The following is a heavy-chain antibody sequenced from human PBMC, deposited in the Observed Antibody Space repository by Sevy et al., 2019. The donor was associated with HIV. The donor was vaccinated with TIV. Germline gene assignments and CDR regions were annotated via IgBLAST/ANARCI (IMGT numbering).Heavy chain of an antibody. CDR2: ISYDGNNK. V-gene: IGHV3-30*18. CDR1: GFTFSSYG. J-gene: IGHJ4*02. D-gene: IGHD3-22*01. Sequence: GGSLRLSCAAYGFTFSSYGMHWVRQAPGKGLEWVAVISYDGNNKYYADSLKGRFTISRDNSKNTLYLQMNSLRAEDTAVYYCAKAGDSSVYYYGYFDYWGQGTLVTVSS. CDR3: AKAGDSSVYYYGYFDY.